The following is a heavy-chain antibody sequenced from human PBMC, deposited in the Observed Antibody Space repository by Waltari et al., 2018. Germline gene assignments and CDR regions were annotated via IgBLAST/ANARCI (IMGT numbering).Heavy chain of an antibody. CDR2: INAGNGNT. J-gene: IGHJ4*02. CDR1: GYTFTSYA. V-gene: IGHV1-3*01. CDR3: ARTSRYFDWLLSDFDY. Sequence: QVQLVQSGAEVKKPGASVKVSCTASGYTFTSYAMHWVRQAPGQRLEWMGWINAGNGNTKYSQKFQGRVTITRDTSASTAYMELSSLRSEDTAVYYCARTSRYFDWLLSDFDYWGQGTLVTVSS. D-gene: IGHD3-9*01.